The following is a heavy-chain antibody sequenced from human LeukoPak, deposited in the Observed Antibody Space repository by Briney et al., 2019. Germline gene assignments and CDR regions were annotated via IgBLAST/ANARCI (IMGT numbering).Heavy chain of an antibody. V-gene: IGHV3-7*01. CDR1: GFTFSSNW. D-gene: IGHD6-13*01. CDR3: ARANNSSWHN. J-gene: IGHJ4*02. Sequence: GGSLRLSCATSGFTFSSNWMSWVRHVPGRGLDWVANIKPDGSAGYYAASVKGRFTVSRDNAKNSLYLQMNSLRVEDTAVYYYARANNSSWHNWGQGTLVTVSS. CDR2: IKPDGSAG.